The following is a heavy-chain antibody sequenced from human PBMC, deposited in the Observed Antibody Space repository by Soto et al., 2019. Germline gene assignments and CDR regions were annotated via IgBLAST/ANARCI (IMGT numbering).Heavy chain of an antibody. Sequence: QVQLVQSGAEVKKPGASVKVSCKASGYTFTDYYIHWVRQAPGQGLEWMGIINPRGGSTYYAQRFQGRVTMTRDTSTSTVSMELSSLRYEDTAVYYCARRYCSGGRCYGGWFDPWGQGTLVTVSS. CDR3: ARRYCSGGRCYGGWFDP. D-gene: IGHD2-15*01. V-gene: IGHV1-46*03. CDR1: GYTFTDYY. J-gene: IGHJ5*02. CDR2: INPRGGST.